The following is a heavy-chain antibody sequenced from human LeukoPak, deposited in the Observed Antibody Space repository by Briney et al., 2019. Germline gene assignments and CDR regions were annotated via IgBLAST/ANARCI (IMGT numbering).Heavy chain of an antibody. V-gene: IGHV3-30*02. Sequence: GGSLRLSCAASGFTFSSYGMHWVRQAPGKGLEWVAVIWYDGSNKYYADSVKGRFTISRDNSKNTLYLQMNTLRVEDTAVYYCAQDYRYTGSYEFDYWGQGTLVTVSS. CDR1: GFTFSSYG. CDR3: AQDYRYTGSYEFDY. D-gene: IGHD1-26*01. J-gene: IGHJ4*02. CDR2: IWYDGSNK.